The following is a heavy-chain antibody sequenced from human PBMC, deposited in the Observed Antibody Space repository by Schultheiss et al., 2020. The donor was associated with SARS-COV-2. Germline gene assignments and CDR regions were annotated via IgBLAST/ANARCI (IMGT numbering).Heavy chain of an antibody. D-gene: IGHD3-22*01. V-gene: IGHV4-31*11. CDR3: ARSRPNYYDSSGSYYDTSFNL. CDR2: IYYSGST. CDR1: GGSFSGYY. Sequence: TLRLSCAVYGGSFSGYYWSWIRQHPGKGLEWIGYIYYSGSTYYNPSLKSRVTISVDTSKNQFSLKLTSVTAADTAMYFCARSRPNYYDSSGSYYDTSFNLWGQGTLVTVAS. J-gene: IGHJ4*02.